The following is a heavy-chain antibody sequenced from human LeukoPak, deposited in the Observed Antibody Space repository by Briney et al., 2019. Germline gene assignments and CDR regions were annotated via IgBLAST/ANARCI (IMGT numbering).Heavy chain of an antibody. V-gene: IGHV3-23*01. CDR3: ARAKGDSRRNWFDP. J-gene: IGHJ5*02. CDR2: ISGSGGST. CDR1: GFTFSSYA. D-gene: IGHD1-26*01. Sequence: GSLRLSCAASGFTFSSYAMSWVRQAPGKGLEWVSAISGSGGSTYYADSVKGRFTISRDNSKNTLYLQMNSLRAEGTAVYYCARAKGDSRRNWFDPWGQGTLVTVSS.